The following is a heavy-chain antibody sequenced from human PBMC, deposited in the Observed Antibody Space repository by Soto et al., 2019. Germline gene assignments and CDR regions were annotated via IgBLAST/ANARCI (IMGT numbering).Heavy chain of an antibody. V-gene: IGHV1-69*13. CDR2: IIPIFGTA. D-gene: IGHD1-26*01. Sequence: SVKVSCKASGGTFSSYAISWVRQAPGQGLEWMGGIIPIFGTANYAQKFQGRVTITADESTSTAYMELSSLRSEDTAVYYCATPERGGATVHAFDIWGQGTMVTVSS. CDR1: GGTFSSYA. J-gene: IGHJ3*02. CDR3: ATPERGGATVHAFDI.